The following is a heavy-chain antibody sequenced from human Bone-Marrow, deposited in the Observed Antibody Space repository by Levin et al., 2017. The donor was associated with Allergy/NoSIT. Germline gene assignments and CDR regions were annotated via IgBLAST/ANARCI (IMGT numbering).Heavy chain of an antibody. D-gene: IGHD6-13*01. CDR2: IYHGGST. Sequence: SCAVSGDSISGAGYSWSWIRQPPGKGLEWIGCIYHGGSTYYNPSLKSRVTISEDRSKNQFSLKLNSVTAADTAVYYCARSLSSSWTFNWFDPWGQGTLVTVSS. CDR3: ARSLSSSWTFNWFDP. CDR1: GDSISGAGYS. J-gene: IGHJ5*02. V-gene: IGHV4-30-2*01.